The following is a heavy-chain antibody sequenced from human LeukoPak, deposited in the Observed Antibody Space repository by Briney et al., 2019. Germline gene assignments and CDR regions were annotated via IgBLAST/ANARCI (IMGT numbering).Heavy chain of an antibody. CDR1: GYTFTSYD. CDR2: MNPNSGNT. V-gene: IGHV1-8*01. J-gene: IGHJ5*02. Sequence: ASVKVSCKASGYTFTSYDINWVRQATGQGLEWMGWMNPNSGNTGYAQKFQGRVTMTRNTSISTAYMELSSLRSEDTAVYYCARAPGTTVTNWFDPWGQGTLVTVSS. D-gene: IGHD4-17*01. CDR3: ARAPGTTVTNWFDP.